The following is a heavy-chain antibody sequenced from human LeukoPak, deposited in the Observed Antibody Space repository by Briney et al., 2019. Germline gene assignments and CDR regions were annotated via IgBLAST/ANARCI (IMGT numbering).Heavy chain of an antibody. D-gene: IGHD6-19*01. CDR1: GYTFTSYA. Sequence: ASVKVSCKASGYTFTSYAMHWVRQAPGQRLEWMGWINAGNGNTKYSQKFHGRVTVTRDTSASTAYMELSSLRSEDTAVYYCARDRDSSGWYGGYAFDIWGQGTMVTVSS. CDR2: INAGNGNT. J-gene: IGHJ3*02. V-gene: IGHV1-3*01. CDR3: ARDRDSSGWYGGYAFDI.